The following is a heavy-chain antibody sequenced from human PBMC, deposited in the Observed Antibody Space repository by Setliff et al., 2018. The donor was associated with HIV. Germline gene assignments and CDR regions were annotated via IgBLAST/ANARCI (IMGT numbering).Heavy chain of an antibody. CDR2: YKPKNGGT. Sequence: ASVKVSCKASGFTFTGYYVHYVRQAPGQGLEWMGWYKPKNGGTNFVQNFQGRITMTRDTSISTVYFDLSGLRSDDTAMYYCARDSEYSSVTWERYYYQYMDVWGKGTTVTVSS. D-gene: IGHD6-19*01. CDR1: GFTFTGYY. V-gene: IGHV1-2*02. J-gene: IGHJ6*03. CDR3: ARDSEYSSVTWERYYYQYMDV.